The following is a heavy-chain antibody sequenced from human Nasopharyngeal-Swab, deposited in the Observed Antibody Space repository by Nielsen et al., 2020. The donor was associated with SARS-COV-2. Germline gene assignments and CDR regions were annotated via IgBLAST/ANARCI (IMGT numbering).Heavy chain of an antibody. CDR3: ASGSPINVVPAARHPRQFDY. CDR2: ISYDGSNK. D-gene: IGHD2-2*01. Sequence: GGSLRLSCAASGCTFSSYGMHWVRQAPGKGLEWVAVISYDGSNKYYADSVKGRFTISRDNSKNTLYLQMNSLRAEDTAVYYCASGSPINVVPAARHPRQFDYWGQGTLVTVSS. CDR1: GCTFSSYG. V-gene: IGHV3-30*03. J-gene: IGHJ4*02.